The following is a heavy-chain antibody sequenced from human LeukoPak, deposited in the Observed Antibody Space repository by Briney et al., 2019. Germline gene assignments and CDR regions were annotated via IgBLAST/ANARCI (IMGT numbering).Heavy chain of an antibody. CDR2: VYYIGTT. CDR1: GASISNNKYF. V-gene: IGHV4-39*01. Sequence: SETLSLTCAVSGASISNNKYFWAWIRQPPGKGLEWIGTVYYIGTTFYNPSLKSRLTLSVDTSKNQFSLKLGSVTAADTAIYYCWRPYCTNSICSSSVVDSWGQGTLVTVSS. D-gene: IGHD2-8*01. J-gene: IGHJ4*02. CDR3: WRPYCTNSICSSSVVDS.